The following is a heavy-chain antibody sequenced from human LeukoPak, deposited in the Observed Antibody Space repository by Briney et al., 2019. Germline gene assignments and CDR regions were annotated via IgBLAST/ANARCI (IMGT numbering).Heavy chain of an antibody. Sequence: SETLSLTCTVSGGSISSYYWSWIRQPPGKGLEWIGYIYYSGSTNYNPSLKSRVTISVDTSKNQFSLKLSSVTAADTAVYYCARDRAGDYDSSGYYGDAFDIWGQGTMVTVSS. CDR2: IYYSGST. D-gene: IGHD3-22*01. CDR1: GGSISSYY. CDR3: ARDRAGDYDSSGYYGDAFDI. V-gene: IGHV4-59*01. J-gene: IGHJ3*02.